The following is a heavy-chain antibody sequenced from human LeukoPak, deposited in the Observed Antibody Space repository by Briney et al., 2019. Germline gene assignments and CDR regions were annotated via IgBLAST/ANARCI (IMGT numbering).Heavy chain of an antibody. CDR3: ARVIVGATTY. J-gene: IGHJ4*02. CDR2: INHSGST. Sequence: GSLRLSCAASGFTFSSYEMNWVRQPPGKGLEWIGEINHSGSTNYNPPLKSRVTISVDTSKNQFSLKLSSVTAADTAVYYCARVIVGATTYWGQGTLVTVSS. CDR1: GFTFSSYE. D-gene: IGHD1-26*01. V-gene: IGHV4-34*01.